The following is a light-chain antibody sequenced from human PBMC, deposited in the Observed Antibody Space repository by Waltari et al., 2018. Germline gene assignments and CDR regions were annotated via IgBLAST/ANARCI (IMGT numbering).Light chain of an antibody. CDR1: QSLNSY. Sequence: VVLTQSPATVSVSPGARATLSCRASQSLNSYRAWYQQNPGPAPRLLLYGASTRATGIPAGFSGSVSGTDLTLTLSSLQSEDCAIYYCQQYNKWPFTCGPGTKVHF. V-gene: IGKV3-15*01. CDR3: QQYNKWPFT. J-gene: IGKJ3*01. CDR2: GAS.